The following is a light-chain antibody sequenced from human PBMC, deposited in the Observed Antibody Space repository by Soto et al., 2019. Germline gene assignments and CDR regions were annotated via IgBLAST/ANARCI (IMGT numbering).Light chain of an antibody. V-gene: IGLV2-14*01. J-gene: IGLJ1*01. CDR2: EVS. CDR3: SPYTSSRTLV. Sequence: QSVLTQPASVSGSPGQSITISCTGTSSDVGAYNYVSWYQQHPGKAPKLMIYEVSNRPSGVSHRFSGSKSGNTASLTISGLQTDDEADYYCSPYTSSRTLVFGTGTKVTVL. CDR1: SSDVGAYNY.